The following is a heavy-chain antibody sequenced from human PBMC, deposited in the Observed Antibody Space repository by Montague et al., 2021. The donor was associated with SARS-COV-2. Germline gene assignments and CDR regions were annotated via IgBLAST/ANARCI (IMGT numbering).Heavy chain of an antibody. J-gene: IGHJ3*02. CDR2: INHSGST. CDR1: GGSVSSATGY. CDR3: ARGQVTIFGVLIMLPAAGALDI. Sequence: SETLSLTCTVSGGSVSSATGYWSWIRQPPGKGLEWIGEINHSGSTNYNPSLTSRVTISVDTSKNQFSLKLNSVSAADTAVYYCARGQVTIFGVLIMLPAAGALDIWGQGTMVTVSS. D-gene: IGHD3-3*01. V-gene: IGHV4-34*01.